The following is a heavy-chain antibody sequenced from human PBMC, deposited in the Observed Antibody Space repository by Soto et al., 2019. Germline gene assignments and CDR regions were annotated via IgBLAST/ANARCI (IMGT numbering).Heavy chain of an antibody. Sequence: QVQLQESGPGLVKPSETLSLTCTVSGGSISSYYWSWIRQPPGKGLEWIGYIYYSGSTNYNPSLTSRATIXXDTSKNQFSLKLSSVTAADTAVYYCARSRGGYFDYWGQGTLVTVSS. D-gene: IGHD3-10*01. J-gene: IGHJ4*02. CDR1: GGSISSYY. CDR2: IYYSGST. CDR3: ARSRGGYFDY. V-gene: IGHV4-59*01.